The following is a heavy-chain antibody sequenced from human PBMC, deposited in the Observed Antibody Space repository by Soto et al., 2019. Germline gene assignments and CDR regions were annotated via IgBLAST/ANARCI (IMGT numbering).Heavy chain of an antibody. CDR3: AGRTGYPFDY. CDR1: GFIFSNYA. J-gene: IGHJ4*02. V-gene: IGHV3-23*01. Sequence: GGSLRLSCAASGFIFSNYAMNWVRQAPGKGLEWVSAVGGNGLDTYYADSVKGRFTISRDNSKNTLYLQMNSLRAEDTAVYYCAGRTGYPFDYWGQGTLVTVSS. CDR2: VGGNGLDT. D-gene: IGHD3-9*01.